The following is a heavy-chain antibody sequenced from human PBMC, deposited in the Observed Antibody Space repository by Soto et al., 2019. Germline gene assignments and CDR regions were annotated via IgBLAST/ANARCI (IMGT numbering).Heavy chain of an antibody. J-gene: IGHJ3*02. CDR3: ARDRRDGYNFPTDAFDI. V-gene: IGHV1-2*04. Sequence: ASVKVSCKASGYTFTGYYMHWVRQAPGQGLEWMGWSNPNSGGTNYAQKFQGWVTMTRDTSISTAYMELSRLRSDDTAVYYCARDRRDGYNFPTDAFDIWGQGTMVTVSS. CDR2: SNPNSGGT. D-gene: IGHD5-12*01. CDR1: GYTFTGYY.